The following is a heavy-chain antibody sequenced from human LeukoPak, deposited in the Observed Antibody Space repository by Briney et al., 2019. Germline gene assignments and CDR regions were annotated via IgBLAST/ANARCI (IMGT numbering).Heavy chain of an antibody. V-gene: IGHV3-33*06. CDR3: AKEAKRGFDYSNSLEY. J-gene: IGHJ4*02. D-gene: IGHD4-11*01. Sequence: GRSLRLSCAASGLTFSDYGLHWVRQAPGKGLEWVAVIWSDGTNQFYADSVKGRFTISRDYSQKTVYLEMHSLRTEDTAIYYCAKEAKRGFDYSNSLEYWGPGTLVTVSS. CDR1: GLTFSDYG. CDR2: IWSDGTNQ.